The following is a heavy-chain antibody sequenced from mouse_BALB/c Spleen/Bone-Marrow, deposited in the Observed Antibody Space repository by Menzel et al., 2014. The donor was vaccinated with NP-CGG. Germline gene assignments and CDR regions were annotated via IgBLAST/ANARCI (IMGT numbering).Heavy chain of an antibody. J-gene: IGHJ2*01. CDR1: GCSITSDYA. Sequence: EVQLVESGPGLVKPSQSLSLTCTVTGCSITSDYAWNWIRQFPGNKLEWMGYIGYSDSTSYNPSLKNRISITRDTSKNQFFLQLNSVTAEDTATYYCARSNYYGSSYCYFDYWGQGTTLTVSP. V-gene: IGHV3-2*02. D-gene: IGHD1-1*01. CDR2: IGYSDST. CDR3: ARSNYYGSSYCYFDY.